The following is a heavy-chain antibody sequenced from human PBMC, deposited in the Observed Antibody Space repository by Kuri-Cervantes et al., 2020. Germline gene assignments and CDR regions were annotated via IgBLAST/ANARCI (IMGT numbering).Heavy chain of an antibody. Sequence: GGSLRLSCAASGFTFSSYWMNWVRQAPGKGLEWVASIKQDGSEQYYVDSVKGRFSISRDNAKNSLYLQVNNLRAEDTAVYYCARGPPMVRGVSNYWGQGTLVTVSS. CDR2: IKQDGSEQ. D-gene: IGHD3-10*01. V-gene: IGHV3-7*03. CDR3: ARGPPMVRGVSNY. J-gene: IGHJ4*02. CDR1: GFTFSSYW.